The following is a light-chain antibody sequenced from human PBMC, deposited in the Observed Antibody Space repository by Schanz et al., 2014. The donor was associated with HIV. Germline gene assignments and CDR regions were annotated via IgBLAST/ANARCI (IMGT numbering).Light chain of an antibody. J-gene: IGKJ3*01. CDR3: QQYGSSPPT. CDR1: QSVSSD. V-gene: IGKV3-20*01. CDR2: GAS. Sequence: EIVLTQSPGTLSLSPGERATLSCRARQSVSSDLARYQQKPGQAPRLLISGASSRATGIPDRFSGSGSGTDFTLTISRLEPEDFAVYYCQQYGSSPPTFGPGTKVDIK.